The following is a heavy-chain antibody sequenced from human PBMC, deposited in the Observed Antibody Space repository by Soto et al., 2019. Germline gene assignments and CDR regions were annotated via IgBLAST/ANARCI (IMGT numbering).Heavy chain of an antibody. CDR2: ISGSGGST. CDR3: AKDLRNHPGTPGDV. CDR1: GFTFSSYA. V-gene: IGHV3-23*01. J-gene: IGHJ6*04. Sequence: GGSLRLSCAASGFTFSSYAMSWVRQAPGKGLEWVSAISGSGGSTYYADSVKGRFTISRDNSKNTLYLQMNSLRAEDTAVYYCAKDLRNHPGTPGDVWGKGTTVTVSS.